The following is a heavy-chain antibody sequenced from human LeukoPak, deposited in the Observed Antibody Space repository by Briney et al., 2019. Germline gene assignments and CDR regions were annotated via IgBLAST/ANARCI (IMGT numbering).Heavy chain of an antibody. D-gene: IGHD2-2*01. CDR2: IYHSGST. V-gene: IGHV4-4*02. Sequence: SGTLSLTCAVSGGSISSSNWWSWVRQPPGKGLEWIGEIYHSGSTNYNPSPKSRVTISVDKSKNQFSLKLSSVTAADTAVYYCARRSVVVPAATGWFDPWGQGTLVTVSS. CDR1: GGSISSSNW. CDR3: ARRSVVVPAATGWFDP. J-gene: IGHJ5*02.